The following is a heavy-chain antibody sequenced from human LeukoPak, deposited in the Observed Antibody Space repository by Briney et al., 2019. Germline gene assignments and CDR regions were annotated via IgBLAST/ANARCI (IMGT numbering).Heavy chain of an antibody. D-gene: IGHD5-24*01. CDR1: GYSISSGYY. CDR3: ARAVDPPFYSFVY. V-gene: IGHV4-38-2*01. CDR2: IYNSGST. Sequence: SETLSLTCVVSGYSISSGYYWGWIRQPPGKGLEWIASIYNSGSTYYNPSLKSRVTVSVDTSKNQVSLKLSSVTAADTAVYYCARAVDPPFYSFVYWGRGTLVTVSS. J-gene: IGHJ4*02.